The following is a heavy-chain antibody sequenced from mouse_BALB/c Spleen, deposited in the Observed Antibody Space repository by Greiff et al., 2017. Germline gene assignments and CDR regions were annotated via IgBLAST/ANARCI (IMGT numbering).Heavy chain of an antibody. D-gene: IGHD3-3*01. Sequence: VQLQQSGTVLARPGASVKMSCKASGYTFTSYWMHWVKQRPGQGLEWIGAIYPGNSDTSYNQKFKGKAQLTAVTSTSTAYMELSSLTNEDSAVYYCTRGARGYFDYWGQGTTLTVSS. CDR3: TRGARGYFDY. CDR1: GYTFTSYW. V-gene: IGHV1-5*01. CDR2: IYPGNSDT. J-gene: IGHJ2*01.